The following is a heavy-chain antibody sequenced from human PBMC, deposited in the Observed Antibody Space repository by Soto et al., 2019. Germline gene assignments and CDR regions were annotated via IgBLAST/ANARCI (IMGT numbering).Heavy chain of an antibody. V-gene: IGHV4-31*11. CDR1: GGSISSGGYY. J-gene: IGHJ5*02. Sequence: SETLSLTCAVSGGSISSGGYYWTWIRQSPGKGLEWIGYIYYSGSTYYNPSLESRVAISLDTSRSQFSLTLHSVTAADTAIYDCARDRQNNFFYPWGQGTLVTVAS. D-gene: IGHD6-6*01. CDR2: IYYSGST. CDR3: ARDRQNNFFYP.